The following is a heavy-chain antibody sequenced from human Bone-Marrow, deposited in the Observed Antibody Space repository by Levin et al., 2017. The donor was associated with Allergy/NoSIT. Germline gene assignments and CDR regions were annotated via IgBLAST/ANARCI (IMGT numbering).Heavy chain of an antibody. V-gene: IGHV3-13*04. Sequence: LSFNDYDMHWVRQPTGRGLEWVSAIGSAGDTYYPGSVKGRFTISRDNAKNSFYLQMNSLRAGDTAVYFCASSYGDYPIDYWGQGTLVTVSS. CDR2: IGSAGDT. CDR1: LSFNDYD. J-gene: IGHJ4*02. CDR3: ASSYGDYPIDY. D-gene: IGHD4-17*01.